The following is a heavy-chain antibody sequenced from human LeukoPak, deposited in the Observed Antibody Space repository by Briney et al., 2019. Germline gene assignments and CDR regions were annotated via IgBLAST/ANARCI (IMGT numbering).Heavy chain of an antibody. CDR1: GFTLGNYA. J-gene: IGHJ4*02. V-gene: IGHV3-43*02. Sequence: GGSLRLSCAASGFTLGNYAMHWIRQAPGKGLEWVSFISGDGGSTYYADSVKGRFTISRDNSKNSLCLQMNSLRTDGSAFYYCVRDSRPPFWGQGTLVTVTS. CDR3: VRDSRPPF. D-gene: IGHD6-6*01. CDR2: ISGDGGST.